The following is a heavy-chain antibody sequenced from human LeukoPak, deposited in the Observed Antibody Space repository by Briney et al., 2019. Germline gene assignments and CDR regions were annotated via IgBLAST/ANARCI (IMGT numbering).Heavy chain of an antibody. Sequence: PGGSLRLSCAASGFTFDDYAMHWVRHAPGKGLERVSGISWNSGSIVYADSVKGRFTISRDNAKNSVYLQMNSLRAEDTALYYCAKDIATGNRLYYFDYWGQGTLVTVSS. CDR3: AKDIATGNRLYYFDY. CDR2: ISWNSGSI. D-gene: IGHD1-14*01. V-gene: IGHV3-9*01. CDR1: GFTFDDYA. J-gene: IGHJ4*02.